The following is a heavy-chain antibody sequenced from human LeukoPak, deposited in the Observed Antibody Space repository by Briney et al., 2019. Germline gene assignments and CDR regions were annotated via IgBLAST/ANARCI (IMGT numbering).Heavy chain of an antibody. D-gene: IGHD6-13*01. CDR1: GGSISDAAYY. Sequence: PSETLSLTCTVSGGSISDAAYYWSWIRQHPGEGLKWIGYIYYSGSTSYNPSLKSRVTISVDTSKNQFSLKLTSVTAADTAVYYCARAGATWGGYSSSFHPRSGSYYFDYWGQGTLVTVSS. CDR2: IYYSGST. V-gene: IGHV4-31*03. CDR3: ARAGATWGGYSSSFHPRSGSYYFDY. J-gene: IGHJ4*02.